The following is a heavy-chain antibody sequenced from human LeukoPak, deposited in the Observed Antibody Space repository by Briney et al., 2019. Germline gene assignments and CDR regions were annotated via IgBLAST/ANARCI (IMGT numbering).Heavy chain of an antibody. Sequence: GGSLGLSCTASGFNFSSYAMHWVRQGPGKGLEFVSAISRNGGDTSYGNSVRGRFIISRDNSKNTVYLQMGSLRSEDAGVYYCARNPEYWGQGTLVAVSS. V-gene: IGHV3-64*01. J-gene: IGHJ4*02. CDR3: ARNPEY. CDR1: GFNFSSYA. CDR2: ISRNGGDT.